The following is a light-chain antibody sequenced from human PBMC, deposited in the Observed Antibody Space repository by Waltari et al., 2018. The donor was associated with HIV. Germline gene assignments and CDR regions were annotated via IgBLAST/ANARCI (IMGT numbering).Light chain of an antibody. J-gene: IGKJ1*01. V-gene: IGKV1-5*03. Sequence: DIQMTQSPSTLPASVDDKVTINYRSSKRISSWVAWSQQTPVKAPKLLSYKASSLESGVPSRFSGSGSGTEFTLTISSLHPDDFATYYCQQYNSYSKTFGQGTKVEIK. CDR2: KAS. CDR3: QQYNSYSKT. CDR1: KRISSW.